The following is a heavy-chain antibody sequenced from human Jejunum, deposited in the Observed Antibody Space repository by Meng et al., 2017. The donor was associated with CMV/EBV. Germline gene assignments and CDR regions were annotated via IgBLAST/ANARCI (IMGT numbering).Heavy chain of an antibody. CDR1: GGPISSSSHS. V-gene: IGHV4-39*07. J-gene: IGHJ5*02. CDR3: ARESTSTWGPGFDP. CDR2: MYYTGST. D-gene: IGHD6-13*01. Sequence: SGGPISSSSHSWGWIRQPPGKGLEWIGSMYYTGSTQYNPSLKSRVTISVDTSKNQFSLKLSSVTAADTAVYYCARESTSTWGPGFDPWGQGTLVTVSS.